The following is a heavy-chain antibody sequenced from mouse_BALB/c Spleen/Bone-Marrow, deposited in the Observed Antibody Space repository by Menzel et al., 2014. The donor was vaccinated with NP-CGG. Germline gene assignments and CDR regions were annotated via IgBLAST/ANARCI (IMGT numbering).Heavy chain of an antibody. V-gene: IGHV14-3*02. Sequence: VQLQQSGAELVKPGASVKLFCTASGFNIKDTYMHWVKQRPEQGLEWIGRIDPANVNTKYDPKFQGKATITADTSSNTAYLQLSSLTSEDTAVYYCASYVYGYYFDYWGQGTTLTVSS. J-gene: IGHJ2*01. CDR1: GFNIKDTY. D-gene: IGHD1-1*01. CDR2: IDPANVNT. CDR3: ASYVYGYYFDY.